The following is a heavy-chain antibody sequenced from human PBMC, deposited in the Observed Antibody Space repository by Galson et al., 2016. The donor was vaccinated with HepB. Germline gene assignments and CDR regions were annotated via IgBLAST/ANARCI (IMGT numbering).Heavy chain of an antibody. D-gene: IGHD4-17*01. Sequence: SLRLSCAASGFTFTHYAMHWVRQAPGKGLEWVSYISNVGNTIYYADSVKGRFTISRDNGENSLYLQMNSLRAEDTAVYYCATDLSGDYSRLYYSYGMGVWGQGTTVTVSS. V-gene: IGHV3-48*01. CDR3: ATDLSGDYSRLYYSYGMGV. CDR1: GFTFTHYA. CDR2: ISNVGNTI. J-gene: IGHJ6*02.